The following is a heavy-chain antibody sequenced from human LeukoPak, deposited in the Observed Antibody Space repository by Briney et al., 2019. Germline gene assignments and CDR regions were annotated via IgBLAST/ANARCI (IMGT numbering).Heavy chain of an antibody. D-gene: IGHD6-19*01. CDR3: TRNSGWCGLS. J-gene: IGHJ1*01. CDR2: IDYDGGSG. Sequence: GGSLRLSCAASGFTFSSYEMNWVRQAPGKGLEWVSSIDYDGGSGHYADSVKGRFTISRDNSNNTLFLHLNSLRGEDTAVYYCTRNSGWCGLSWGQGTLVTVSS. V-gene: IGHV3-23*01. CDR1: GFTFSSYE.